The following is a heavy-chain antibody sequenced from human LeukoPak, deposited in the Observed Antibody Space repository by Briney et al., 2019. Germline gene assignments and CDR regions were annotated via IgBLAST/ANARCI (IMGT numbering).Heavy chain of an antibody. D-gene: IGHD6-13*01. J-gene: IGHJ3*02. CDR1: GFTFSSHW. CDR2: INQDGSER. Sequence: GGSLRLSCAASGFTFSSHWMTWVRQAPGKGLEWVAHINQDGSERYYVDSVQGRFTISRDNAKNSLYLQMNSLRAEDTAVYYCARDSEYSSSFAFDIWGQRTMVTVSS. CDR3: ARDSEYSSSFAFDI. V-gene: IGHV3-7*01.